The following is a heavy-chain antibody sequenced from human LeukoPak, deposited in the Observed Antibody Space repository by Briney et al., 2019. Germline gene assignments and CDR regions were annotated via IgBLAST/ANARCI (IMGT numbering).Heavy chain of an antibody. V-gene: IGHV6-1*01. CDR1: GDSVSSNSAA. CDR2: TYYRSKWYK. CDR3: ARTFNSGVYAD. J-gene: IGHJ4*02. Sequence: SQTLSLTCATSGDSVSSNSAAWYWIRQSPSRGLEWLGRTYYRSKWYKDYAVSVKSRITINPDTSKNQFSLQLNSVTPDDTAVYYCARTFNSGVYADWGQGTLVTVSS. D-gene: IGHD3-10*01.